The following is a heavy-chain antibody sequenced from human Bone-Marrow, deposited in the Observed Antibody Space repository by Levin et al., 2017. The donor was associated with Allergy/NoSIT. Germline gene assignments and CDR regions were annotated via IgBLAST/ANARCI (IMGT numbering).Heavy chain of an antibody. J-gene: IGHJ5*02. CDR3: ARDYPITIFTREPSNWFDP. D-gene: IGHD3-9*01. V-gene: IGHV1-3*01. Sequence: GESLKISCKASGYTFTSYAMHWVRQAPGQRLEWMGWINAGNGNTKYSQKFQGRVTITRDTSASTAYMELSSLRSEDTAVYYCARDYPITIFTREPSNWFDPWGQGTLVTVSS. CDR2: INAGNGNT. CDR1: GYTFTSYA.